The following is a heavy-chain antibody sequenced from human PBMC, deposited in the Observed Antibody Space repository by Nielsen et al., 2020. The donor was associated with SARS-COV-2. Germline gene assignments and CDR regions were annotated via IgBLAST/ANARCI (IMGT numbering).Heavy chain of an antibody. CDR1: GYTLTELS. D-gene: IGHD3-9*01. CDR2: FDPEDGET. Sequence: ASVKVSCKVSGYTLTELSMHWVRQAPGKGLEWMGGFDPEDGETLYAQTFQGRVTMTEDTSTDTAYMELSSLRSEDTAVYYCATAFPGPVGGITYYDILYWGQGTLVTVSS. J-gene: IGHJ4*02. CDR3: ATAFPGPVGGITYYDILY. V-gene: IGHV1-24*01.